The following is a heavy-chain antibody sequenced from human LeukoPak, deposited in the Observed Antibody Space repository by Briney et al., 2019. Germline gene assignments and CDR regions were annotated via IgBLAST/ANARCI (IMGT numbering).Heavy chain of an antibody. V-gene: IGHV3-66*01. CDR1: GFTVSSNY. CDR2: IYSDGRT. J-gene: IGHJ3*02. CDR3: ARVTFNYYGSGDAFDM. D-gene: IGHD3-10*01. Sequence: PGGSLRLSCAASGFTVSSNYMSWVRQAPGKGLEWVSVIYSDGRTYYADSVKARFTISRDNSKNMLYLQMNSLRAEDTAVYYCARVTFNYYGSGDAFDMWGQGTMVTVSS.